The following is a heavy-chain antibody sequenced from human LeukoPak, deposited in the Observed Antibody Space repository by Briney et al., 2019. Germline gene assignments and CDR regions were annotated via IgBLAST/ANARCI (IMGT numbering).Heavy chain of an antibody. J-gene: IGHJ4*02. CDR3: ARHDFWGTFEN. V-gene: IGHV4-59*08. Sequence: SETLSLTCTVSGGSISGYYWSWIRQPPGKGLEWVGYIYHGGSTSYNPSLKSRVTISADTPKHQISLRLSSVTAADTAVYYCARHDFWGTFENWGQGTLVTVS. D-gene: IGHD3-16*01. CDR2: IYHGGST. CDR1: GGSISGYY.